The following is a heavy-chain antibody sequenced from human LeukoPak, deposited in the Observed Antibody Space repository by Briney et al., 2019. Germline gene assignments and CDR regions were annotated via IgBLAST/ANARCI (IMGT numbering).Heavy chain of an antibody. Sequence: GGSLRLSCAASGFGFSSYEMNWVRQAPGKGLEWISYISSSGSSISYTDSVKGRFTISRDNAKNSLYLQMNSLRAEDTAVYYCASPLRNYYDSSGYAAWGQGTLVTVSS. V-gene: IGHV3-48*03. CDR1: GFGFSSYE. J-gene: IGHJ5*02. CDR2: ISSSGSSI. D-gene: IGHD3-22*01. CDR3: ASPLRNYYDSSGYAA.